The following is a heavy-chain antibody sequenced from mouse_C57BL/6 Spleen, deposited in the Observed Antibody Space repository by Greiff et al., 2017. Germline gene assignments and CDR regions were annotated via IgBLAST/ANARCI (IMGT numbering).Heavy chain of an antibody. CDR3: ARVGYYGSSYYYAMDY. CDR2: ISYDGSN. J-gene: IGHJ4*01. V-gene: IGHV3-6*01. D-gene: IGHD1-1*01. Sequence: EVKLVESGPGLVKPSQSLSLTCSVTGYSITSGYYWNWIRQFPGNKLEWMGYISYDGSNNYNPSLKNRISITRDTSKNQFFLKLNSVTTEDTATYYCARVGYYGSSYYYAMDYWGQGTSVTVSS. CDR1: GYSITSGYY.